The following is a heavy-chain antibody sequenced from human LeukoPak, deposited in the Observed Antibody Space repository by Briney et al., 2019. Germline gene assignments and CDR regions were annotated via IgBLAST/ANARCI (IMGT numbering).Heavy chain of an antibody. CDR1: GYTFTGYY. CDR2: INPNIGGT. CDR3: AREMFIVVVPHNWFDP. Sequence: ASVKVSCKASGYTFTGYYMHWVRQAPGQGREWMGWINPNIGGTNYAQKFQGRVTITKDTSISTAYMELSRLRSDDTAVYYCAREMFIVVVPHNWFDPWGQGTRVTVSS. D-gene: IGHD2-2*01. J-gene: IGHJ5*02. V-gene: IGHV1-2*02.